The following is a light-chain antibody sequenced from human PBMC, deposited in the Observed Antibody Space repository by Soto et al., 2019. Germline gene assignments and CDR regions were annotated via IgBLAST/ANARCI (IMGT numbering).Light chain of an antibody. CDR2: GAS. V-gene: IGKV3-15*01. Sequence: EIVVTQSPGTLSLSPGERATLSCRASQSVSSNLAWYQQKPGQAPRLLIYGASTRPTGIPARLSGSGSGTEFTLTISSLQSEDFAVYYCQQYNNWLRTFGQGTKVDIK. CDR1: QSVSSN. CDR3: QQYNNWLRT. J-gene: IGKJ1*01.